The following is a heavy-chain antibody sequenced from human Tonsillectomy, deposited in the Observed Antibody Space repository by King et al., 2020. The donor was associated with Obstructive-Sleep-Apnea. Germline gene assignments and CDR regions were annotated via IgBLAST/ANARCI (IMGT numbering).Heavy chain of an antibody. CDR1: GFTFSSYG. J-gene: IGHJ4*02. V-gene: IGHV3-30*18. CDR2: ISSDGSNE. Sequence: VQLVESGGGVVQPGRSLRLSCAASGFTFSSYGMHWVRQAPGKGLEWVAVISSDGSNEYYADSVKGRSTISRDNSKKTLSLQMNSLRAEETAIYYCAKDEGEGYYDSSGAFDYWGQGTLVTVSS. D-gene: IGHD3-22*01. CDR3: AKDEGEGYYDSSGAFDY.